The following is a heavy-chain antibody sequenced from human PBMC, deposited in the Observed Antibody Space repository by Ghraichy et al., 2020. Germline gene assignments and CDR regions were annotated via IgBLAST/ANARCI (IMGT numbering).Heavy chain of an antibody. CDR2: ISGGGGTT. D-gene: IGHD2-21*02. CDR1: GFASSSYA. V-gene: IGHV3-23*01. J-gene: IGHJ4*02. Sequence: GGSLRLSCATSGFASSSYAMSWVRQAPGKGLEWVSAISGGGGTTDYAHSVKGRFIISRDNSKNTLYLQMNSLRAEDTAVYYCAKLYCSGDCYYNDYWGQGTLVTVSS. CDR3: AKLYCSGDCYYNDY.